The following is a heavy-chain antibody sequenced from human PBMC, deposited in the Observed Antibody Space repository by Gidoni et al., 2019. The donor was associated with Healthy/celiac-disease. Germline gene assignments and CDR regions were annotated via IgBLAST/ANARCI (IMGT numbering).Heavy chain of an antibody. CDR2: MSSSRSAR. CDR3: ARGPADATCFDY. CDR1: GFTFGSYE. J-gene: IGHJ4*02. Sequence: EVQLVESGGGLVQPGGSLGLSWAASGFTFGSYEMNWARKAPGTGLGWVSYMSSSRSARYDADSVKGRFTITRDNAKNSLYLQMNSPRAEDTAVYYCARGPADATCFDYWGQGTLVTVSS. V-gene: IGHV3-48*03.